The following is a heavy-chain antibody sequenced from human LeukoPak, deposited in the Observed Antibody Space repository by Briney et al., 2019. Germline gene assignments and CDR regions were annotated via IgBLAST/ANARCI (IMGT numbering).Heavy chain of an antibody. CDR2: ISWNSGSI. CDR3: AKSGYSGCDFKWYFDY. J-gene: IGHJ4*02. CDR1: GFTFDDYA. Sequence: GGSLRLSCAASGFTFDDYAMHWVRQAPGKGLEWVSGISWNSGSIGYVDSVKGRFTISRDNAKNSLYLQMNSLRAEDTALYYCAKSGYSGCDFKWYFDYWGQGTLVTVSS. V-gene: IGHV3-9*01. D-gene: IGHD5-12*01.